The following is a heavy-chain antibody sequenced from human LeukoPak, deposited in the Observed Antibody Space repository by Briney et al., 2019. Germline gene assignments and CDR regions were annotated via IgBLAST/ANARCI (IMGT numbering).Heavy chain of an antibody. CDR3: ARDRGWYARRYYFDY. Sequence: ETLSLTCAVYGGSFSGYYWSWIRQPPGKGLEWIGEINHSGSTNYNPSLKSRVTISVDTSKNQFSLKLSSVTAADTAVYYCARDRGWYARRYYFDYWGQGTLVTVSS. CDR1: GGSFSGYY. CDR2: INHSGST. D-gene: IGHD6-19*01. V-gene: IGHV4-34*01. J-gene: IGHJ4*02.